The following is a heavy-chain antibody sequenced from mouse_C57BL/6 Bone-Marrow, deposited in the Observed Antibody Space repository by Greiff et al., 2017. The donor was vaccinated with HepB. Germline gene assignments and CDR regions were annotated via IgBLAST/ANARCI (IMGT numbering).Heavy chain of an antibody. CDR1: GYTFTSYG. D-gene: IGHD1-1*01. CDR3: ARGALFYYGSSGYYYAMDY. J-gene: IGHJ4*01. Sequence: VQLQQSGAELARPGASVKLSCKASGYTFTSYGISWVKQRTGQGLEWIGEIYPRSGNTYYNEKFKGKATLTADKSSSTAYMELRSLTSEDSAVYFCARGALFYYGSSGYYYAMDYWGQGTSVTVSS. CDR2: IYPRSGNT. V-gene: IGHV1-81*01.